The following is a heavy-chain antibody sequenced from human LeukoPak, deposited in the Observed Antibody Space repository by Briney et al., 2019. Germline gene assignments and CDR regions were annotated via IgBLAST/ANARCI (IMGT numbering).Heavy chain of an antibody. V-gene: IGHV3-30*02. Sequence: GGSLRLSCAASGFTFSSYGMHWVRQAPGKGLEWEAFIRYDGSNKYYADSVKGRFTISRDNSKNTLYLQMNSLRAEDTAVYYCAKVAVYSYGPSPFDYWGQGTLVTVSS. J-gene: IGHJ4*02. CDR1: GFTFSSYG. D-gene: IGHD5-18*01. CDR2: IRYDGSNK. CDR3: AKVAVYSYGPSPFDY.